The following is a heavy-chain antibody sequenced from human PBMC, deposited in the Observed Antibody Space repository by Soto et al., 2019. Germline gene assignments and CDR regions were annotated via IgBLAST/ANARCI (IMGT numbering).Heavy chain of an antibody. CDR3: AGVPAPTAAETGEDY. V-gene: IGHV1-18*01. CDR2: ISAYNGNT. CDR1: GYTFTSYG. D-gene: IGHD6-13*01. J-gene: IGHJ4*02. Sequence: QVQLVQSGAEVKKPGASVKVSCKASGYTFTSYGISWVRQAPGQGREWMGWISAYNGNTNYAQKLQGRGTMTTDTSTSTGYMELRSLRSDDTAVYYGAGVPAPTAAETGEDYWGQGTLVAVSS.